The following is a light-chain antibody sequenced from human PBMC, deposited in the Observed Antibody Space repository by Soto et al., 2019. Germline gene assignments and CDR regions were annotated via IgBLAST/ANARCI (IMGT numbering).Light chain of an antibody. CDR1: SSDVGGYNY. CDR2: DVT. Sequence: QSLLPQPRSVSGSPGQSVTISCTGTSSDVGGYNYVSWYQRHPGKAPKLMIYDVTTRPSGVPDRFSGSKSGNTASLTISGLQAEDEADYYCSSHAGSSVVFGTGTKVTVL. V-gene: IGLV2-11*01. J-gene: IGLJ1*01. CDR3: SSHAGSSVV.